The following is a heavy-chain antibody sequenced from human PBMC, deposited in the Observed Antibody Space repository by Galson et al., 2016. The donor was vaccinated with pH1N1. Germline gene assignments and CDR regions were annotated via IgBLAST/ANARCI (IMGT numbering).Heavy chain of an antibody. V-gene: IGHV5-51*01. D-gene: IGHD4-17*01. CDR2: IYLGGSLV. CDR1: GYNFAGSW. J-gene: IGHJ3*02. CDR3: ARQNDYGDYRGDAFDI. Sequence: QSGAEVKKPGESLKISCKGSGYNFAGSWIGWVRQMPGKGLEWMGIIYLGGSLVRYSPSFQGQVTISADKSINIVYLQWSSLKASDTAIYYCARQNDYGDYRGDAFDIWGQGTMVTVSS.